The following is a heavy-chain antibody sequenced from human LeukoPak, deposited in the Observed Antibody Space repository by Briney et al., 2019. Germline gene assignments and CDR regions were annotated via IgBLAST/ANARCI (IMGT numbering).Heavy chain of an antibody. J-gene: IGHJ4*02. V-gene: IGHV4-4*07. Sequence: SETLSLTCTVSGGSISSYYWNWIRQPAGKGLEWIGRIYSSGSSDYNSSFKSRVTMSVDMSKSQISLKLSSVTAADTAVYYCARGGYSSGRAFDYWGQGTQVTVSS. CDR3: ARGGYSSGRAFDY. D-gene: IGHD6-19*01. CDR2: IYSSGSS. CDR1: GGSISSYY.